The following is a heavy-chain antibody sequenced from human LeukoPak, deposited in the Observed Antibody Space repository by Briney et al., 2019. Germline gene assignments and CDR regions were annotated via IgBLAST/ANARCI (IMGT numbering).Heavy chain of an antibody. V-gene: IGHV3-48*03. CDR2: ISSSGTTI. D-gene: IGHD6-19*01. J-gene: IGHJ4*02. Sequence: PGGSLRLSCVASGFTFSTYEMNWVRQAPGKGLEWVSYISSSGTTIHYADSVKGRFTISRDNAKNSLYLQMNSLRAEDTAVYYCARDPASSGWSFDFWGQGTLVTVSS. CDR3: ARDPASSGWSFDF. CDR1: GFTFSTYE.